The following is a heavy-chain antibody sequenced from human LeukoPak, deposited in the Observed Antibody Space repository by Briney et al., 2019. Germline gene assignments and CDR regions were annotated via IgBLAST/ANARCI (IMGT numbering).Heavy chain of an antibody. CDR1: GYTFTEHF. CDR2: IHPASANT. D-gene: IGHD1-7*01. CDR3: ARDLRPANL. V-gene: IGHV1-2*02. J-gene: IGHJ4*02. Sequence: SVKVSCKASGYTFTEHFIHWVRQAPGQGLQYMGWIHPASANTVYAQMFHGRVTLTRDTPATTTYMELSGLRSDDTAVYYCARDLRPANLWGQGTLVTVSS.